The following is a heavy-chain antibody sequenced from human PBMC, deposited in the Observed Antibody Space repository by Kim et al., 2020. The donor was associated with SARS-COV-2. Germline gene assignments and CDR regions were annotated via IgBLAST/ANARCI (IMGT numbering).Heavy chain of an antibody. Sequence: GGSLRLSCAASGFSFSSYALSWVRQAPGKGLEWVSAISGSGGSTYYADSVKGRFTVSRDNSKNTLYLQMNSLRAEDTAVYYCAKDFSITVFGGVNYWFGPSGQ. D-gene: IGHD3-3*01. CDR2: ISGSGGST. V-gene: IGHV3-23*01. CDR1: GFSFSSYA. J-gene: IGHJ5*02. CDR3: AKDFSITVFGGVNYWFGP.